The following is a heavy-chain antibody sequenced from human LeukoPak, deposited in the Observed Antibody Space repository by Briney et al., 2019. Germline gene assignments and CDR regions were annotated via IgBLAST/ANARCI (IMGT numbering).Heavy chain of an antibody. J-gene: IGHJ4*02. CDR1: GGSFSGYY. CDR2: INHSGST. CDR3: ARALWFGT. D-gene: IGHD3-10*01. V-gene: IGHV4-34*01. Sequence: PSETLSLTCAVYGGSFSGYYWSWIRQPPGKGLEWIGEINHSGSTNYNPSLKSRATISVDTSKNQFSLKLSSVTAADTAVYYCARALWFGTWGQGTLVTVSS.